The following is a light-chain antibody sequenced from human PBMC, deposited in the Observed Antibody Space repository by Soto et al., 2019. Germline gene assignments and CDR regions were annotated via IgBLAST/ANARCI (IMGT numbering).Light chain of an antibody. J-gene: IGKJ4*01. CDR1: QSVDSS. V-gene: IGKV3-11*01. Sequence: EIVLTQSPATLSLSPGERATLSCRASQSVDSSFAWYQQKAGQAPRLLIYDTSNRVTGIAARFSGSGSGTDFTLTISSLESEDFAVYYCQHRTLFGGGTKVEIK. CDR2: DTS. CDR3: QHRTL.